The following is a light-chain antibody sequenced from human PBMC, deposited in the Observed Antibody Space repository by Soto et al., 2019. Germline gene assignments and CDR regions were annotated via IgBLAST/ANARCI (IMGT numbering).Light chain of an antibody. J-gene: IGLJ1*01. CDR1: SRDVGAYDY. V-gene: IGLV2-14*03. CDR3: SSYTGSSTPYV. Sequence: QSVLTQPASVSGSPGQSITISCTGTSRDVGAYDYVSWYLQYPDKAPQLLIYYVDHRPSGVSSRFSGSKSGNTASLTISGLQAEDEADYYCSSYTGSSTPYVFGSGTKVTVL. CDR2: YVD.